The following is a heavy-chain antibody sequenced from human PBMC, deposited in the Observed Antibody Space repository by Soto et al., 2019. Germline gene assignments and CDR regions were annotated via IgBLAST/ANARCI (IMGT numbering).Heavy chain of an antibody. D-gene: IGHD3-10*01. Sequence: QITLKESGPTQVKPTQTLTLTCSFSGFSLNTDGEGVGWVRQPPGEALEWLALIYWDDERYSPSLKNRLTITKDPSKNQVVLIMTNMDPVDTATYYCAHSRNLITEDAQVGDFDYWGQGTLVTVSS. CDR1: GFSLNTDGEG. CDR2: IYWDDE. CDR3: AHSRNLITEDAQVGDFDY. V-gene: IGHV2-5*02. J-gene: IGHJ4*02.